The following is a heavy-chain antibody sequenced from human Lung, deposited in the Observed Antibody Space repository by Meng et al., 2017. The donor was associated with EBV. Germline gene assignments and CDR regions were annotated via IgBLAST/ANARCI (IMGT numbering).Heavy chain of an antibody. CDR2: IKFNSGGT. Sequence: VKVSCKASGYPFTDYQMQCMRQAPGQGLEWITWIKFNSGGTNYAQKFQGCVTVTRDTSISAACWGRRRLKSDDTAVYYCARYTGHLDPWGQGTLVTVSS. D-gene: IGHD2-2*02. CDR3: ARYTGHLDP. CDR1: GYPFTDYQ. J-gene: IGHJ5*02. V-gene: IGHV1-2*04.